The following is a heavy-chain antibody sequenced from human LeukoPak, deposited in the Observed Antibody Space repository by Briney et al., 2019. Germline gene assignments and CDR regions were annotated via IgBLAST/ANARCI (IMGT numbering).Heavy chain of an antibody. Sequence: PSETLSLTCTVSGGSVSSGSYYWSWIRQPPGKGLEWIGYIYYSGSTYYNPSLKSRVTISVDTSKNQFSLKLSSVTAADTAVYYCARENGDYTFDYWGQGTLVTVSS. CDR1: GGSVSSGSYY. CDR3: ARENGDYTFDY. V-gene: IGHV4-61*01. CDR2: IYYSGST. J-gene: IGHJ4*02. D-gene: IGHD4-17*01.